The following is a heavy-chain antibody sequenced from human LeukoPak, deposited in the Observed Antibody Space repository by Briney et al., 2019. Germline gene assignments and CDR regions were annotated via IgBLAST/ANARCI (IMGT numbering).Heavy chain of an antibody. CDR3: ARAGYDLLTLAPDPANDY. CDR2: INPDSGGT. CDR1: GYTVTDYY. Sequence: ASVKVSCKASGYTVTDYYIHWVRQAPGQGLEWMGRINPDSGGTNDVQKFQGRVTMTRDTSISTVYMELSSLRSDDTAVYYCARAGYDLLTLAPDPANDYWGQGTLVTVSS. J-gene: IGHJ4*02. V-gene: IGHV1-2*06. D-gene: IGHD3-9*01.